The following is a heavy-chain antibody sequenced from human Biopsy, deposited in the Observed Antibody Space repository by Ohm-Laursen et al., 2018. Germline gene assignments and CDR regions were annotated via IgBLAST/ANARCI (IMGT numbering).Heavy chain of an antibody. CDR2: IFYSGII. CDR1: GDSIARYY. V-gene: IGHV4-39*01. CDR3: ARHPTGFWFDP. J-gene: IGHJ5*02. Sequence: SETLSLTCAVSGDSIARYYWAWIRQPPGKGLEWIGSIFYSGIIYYNPSLKSRVSISVDTSKNQFSLNLNSVTAADTAVYYCARHPTGFWFDPWGQGTLVIVSS.